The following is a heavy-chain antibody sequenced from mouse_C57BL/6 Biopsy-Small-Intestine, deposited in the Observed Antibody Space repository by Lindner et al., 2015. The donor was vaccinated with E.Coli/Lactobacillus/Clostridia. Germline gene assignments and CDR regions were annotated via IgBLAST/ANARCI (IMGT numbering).Heavy chain of an antibody. V-gene: IGHV1-81*01. CDR3: ARDGIAIRGVFYYYGMDI. CDR2: IIPVSATA. D-gene: IGHD1-1*01. CDR1: GTPSAPML. J-gene: IGHJ1*01. Sequence: SVKVSCKASGTPSAPMLSAGCDRPLDKGLSGMGGIIPVSATASYAQKFQGRVTITADESMNTVYMELSSLKSEDTAVYYCARDGIAIRGVFYYYGMDIWGQGTTVTVSS.